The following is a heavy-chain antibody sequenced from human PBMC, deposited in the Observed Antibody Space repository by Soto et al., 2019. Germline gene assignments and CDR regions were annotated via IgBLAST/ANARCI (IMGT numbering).Heavy chain of an antibody. D-gene: IGHD5-12*01. CDR2: IYYSGST. CDR3: ARVGGYNPGNFDY. V-gene: IGHV4-59*01. Sequence: PSETLSLTCTVSGGSISSYYWSWIRQPPGKGLEWIGYIYYSGSTNYNPSLKSRVTISVDTSKNQFSLKLSSVTAADTAVYYCARVGGYNPGNFDYWGQGTLVTVSS. CDR1: GGSISSYY. J-gene: IGHJ4*02.